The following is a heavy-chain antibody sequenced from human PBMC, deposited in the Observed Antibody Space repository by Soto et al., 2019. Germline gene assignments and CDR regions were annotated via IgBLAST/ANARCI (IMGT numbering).Heavy chain of an antibody. CDR3: ARVTYYYGSGSHSFDY. CDR2: IYYSGST. D-gene: IGHD3-10*01. J-gene: IGHJ4*02. V-gene: IGHV4-59*11. CDR1: GGSISSHY. Sequence: SETLSLTCTVSGGSISSHYWSWIRQPPGKGLEWIGYIYYSGSTNYNPSLKSRVTISVDTSKNQFSLKLSSVTAADTAVYYCARVTYYYGSGSHSFDYWGQGTLVTVSS.